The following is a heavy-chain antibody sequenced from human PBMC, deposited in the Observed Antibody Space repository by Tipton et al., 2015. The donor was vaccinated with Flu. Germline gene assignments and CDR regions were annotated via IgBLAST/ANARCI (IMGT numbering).Heavy chain of an antibody. Sequence: SLRLSCAASGFTFSNYWMNWVRQAPGKGLEWVANTNQDESEKYYVDSVRGRFIISRDNAQNSLYLQVNSLRAEDTAVYYCAGELRFGEFDAFDIWGQGTLVTVSS. D-gene: IGHD3-10*01. V-gene: IGHV3-7*01. CDR1: GFTFSNYW. J-gene: IGHJ3*02. CDR3: AGELRFGEFDAFDI. CDR2: TNQDESEK.